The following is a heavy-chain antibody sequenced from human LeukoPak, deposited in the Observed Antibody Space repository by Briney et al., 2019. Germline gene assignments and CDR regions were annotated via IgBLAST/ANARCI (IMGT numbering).Heavy chain of an antibody. CDR3: ARLAPLRWLQSRARGGHFDY. V-gene: IGHV4-30-2*01. CDR2: IYHSGSA. J-gene: IGHJ4*02. CDR1: GGSISSGGNS. Sequence: PSETLSLTCAVSGGSISSGGNSWSWIRQPPGKGLEWIGYIYHSGSAYYSPSLKSRVTLSVDRSKNQFSLKLSSETAADTAVYYCARLAPLRWLQSRARGGHFDYWGQGTLVTVSS. D-gene: IGHD5-24*01.